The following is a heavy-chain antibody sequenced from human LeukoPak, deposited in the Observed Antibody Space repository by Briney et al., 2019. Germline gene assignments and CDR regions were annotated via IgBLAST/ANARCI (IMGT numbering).Heavy chain of an antibody. Sequence: PSETLSLTCTVSGGSINNYYWSWIRQPPGKGLEWIGYISYRGSTNYNPSLKSRVTMSVDTSNNHFSLILSSVTAADTAVYYCARVGRGDYVWGSYTFDYWGQGTLVTVSS. CDR3: ARVGRGDYVWGSYTFDY. V-gene: IGHV4-59*01. CDR1: GGSINNYY. D-gene: IGHD3-16*01. CDR2: ISYRGST. J-gene: IGHJ4*02.